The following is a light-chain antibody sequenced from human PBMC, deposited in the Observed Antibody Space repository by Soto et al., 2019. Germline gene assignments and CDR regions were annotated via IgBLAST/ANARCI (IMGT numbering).Light chain of an antibody. CDR2: GAS. V-gene: IGKV3-20*01. CDR3: QQYGSSPWT. J-gene: IGKJ1*01. Sequence: EVVMTQSPGTLSLSTGEAATLSCSGSQSVSGNYLAWYQHKPGQAPRLLIYGASRRVTGIPDRFSGSGSGTDFTLTISRLEPEDFAVYHCQQYGSSPWTFGQGTKVDIK. CDR1: QSVSGNY.